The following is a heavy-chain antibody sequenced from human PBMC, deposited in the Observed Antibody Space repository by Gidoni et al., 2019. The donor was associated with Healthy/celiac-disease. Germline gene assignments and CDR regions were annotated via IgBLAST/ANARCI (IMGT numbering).Heavy chain of an antibody. CDR2: ISWNSGSI. CDR1: GFTFDDYA. Sequence: EVQLVESGGGLVQPGRSLRLSCAASGFTFDDYAMHWVRQAPGKGLEWVSGISWNSGSIGYADSVKGRFTISRNNAKNSLYLQMHSLRAEDTALYYCAKESKITMIIIAGAFDIWGQGTMVTVSS. V-gene: IGHV3-9*01. D-gene: IGHD3-22*01. CDR3: AKESKITMIIIAGAFDI. J-gene: IGHJ3*02.